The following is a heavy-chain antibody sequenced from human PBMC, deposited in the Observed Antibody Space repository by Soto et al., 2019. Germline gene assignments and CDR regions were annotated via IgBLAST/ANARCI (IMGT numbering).Heavy chain of an antibody. J-gene: IGHJ2*01. CDR1: GFSLSTSGVG. Sequence: QITLEESGPTLVKPTQTLTLTCTFSGFSLSTSGVGVGWIRQPPGKALEWLALIYWDDDKRYSPSLKSRLTITKDTSKNQVVLTMTNMDPVDTATYYCAHRRLGPRNYGDYAHPFSSWGRGTLVTVSS. V-gene: IGHV2-5*02. CDR2: IYWDDDK. CDR3: AHRRLGPRNYGDYAHPFSS. D-gene: IGHD4-17*01.